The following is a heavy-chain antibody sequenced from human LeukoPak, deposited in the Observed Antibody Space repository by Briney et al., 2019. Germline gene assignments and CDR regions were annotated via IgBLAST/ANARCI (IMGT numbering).Heavy chain of an antibody. CDR2: IYYSGST. Sequence: SETLSLTCTVSGGSVSSGSYYWSWIRQPPGKGLEWIGYIYYSGSTNYNPSLKSRVTISVDTSKNQFSLKLSSVTAADTAVYYCARGASSGWPFDYWGQGTLVTVSS. CDR3: ARGASSGWPFDY. CDR1: GGSVSSGSYY. D-gene: IGHD6-19*01. J-gene: IGHJ4*02. V-gene: IGHV4-61*01.